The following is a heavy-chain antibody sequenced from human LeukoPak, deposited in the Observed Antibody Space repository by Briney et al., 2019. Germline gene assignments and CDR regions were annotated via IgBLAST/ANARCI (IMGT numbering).Heavy chain of an antibody. CDR1: GFTFKTYT. Sequence: GGSLRLSCAASGFTFKTYTMHWVRQAPDKGLEWVAVMPNDRRNNYYAESVKGRFTISRDNSKNTLYLQMNSLRTEDTAVYYCATSRDFYDTSGYYPYYFDCWGQGTLVTVSS. CDR3: ATSRDFYDTSGYYPYYFDC. V-gene: IGHV3-30*03. CDR2: MPNDRRNN. D-gene: IGHD3-22*01. J-gene: IGHJ4*02.